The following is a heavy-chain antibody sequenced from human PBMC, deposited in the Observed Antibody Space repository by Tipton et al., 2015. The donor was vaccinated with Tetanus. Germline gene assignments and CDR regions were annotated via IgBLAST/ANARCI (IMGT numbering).Heavy chain of an antibody. CDR3: AGGLVRWYEP. CDR1: GSSLRSGDYQ. D-gene: IGHD3-10*01. Sequence: TLSLTCSVSGSSLRSGDYQWNWIRQPPGKGLEWLAYISPSGRTNSNYSLKSRITISQDKSKNQFSLRLTSVTAADTAVYSCAGGLVRWYEPWGRGTLVSVSS. J-gene: IGHJ5*02. V-gene: IGHV4-61*08. CDR2: ISPSGRT.